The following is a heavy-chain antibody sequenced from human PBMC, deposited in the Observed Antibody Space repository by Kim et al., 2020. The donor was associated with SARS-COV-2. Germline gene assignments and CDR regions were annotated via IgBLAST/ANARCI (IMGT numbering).Heavy chain of an antibody. D-gene: IGHD6-19*01. Sequence: ASVKVSCKASGYTFTSYGISWVRQAPGQGLEWMGWISAYNGNTNYAQKLQGRVTMTTDTSTSTAYMELRSLRSDDTAVYYCARFASSGWVRVGLVGAFDIWGQGTMVTVSS. V-gene: IGHV1-18*01. J-gene: IGHJ3*02. CDR1: GYTFTSYG. CDR2: ISAYNGNT. CDR3: ARFASSGWVRVGLVGAFDI.